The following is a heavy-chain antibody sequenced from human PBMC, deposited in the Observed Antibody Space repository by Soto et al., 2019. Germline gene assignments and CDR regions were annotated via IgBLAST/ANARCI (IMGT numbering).Heavy chain of an antibody. D-gene: IGHD6-6*01. Sequence: QVQLVESGGGVVQPGMSLRLSCAASGFTFSSYAMHWVRQAPGKGLEWVAVISYDGGNKYYADSVKGPFTISRDNSKNTLYLQMNSLRAEDTAVYYCAIDAAPGYSSSSIDDYWVQGTIDTVSS. CDR3: AIDAAPGYSSSSIDDY. V-gene: IGHV3-30-3*01. CDR1: GFTFSSYA. CDR2: ISYDGGNK. J-gene: IGHJ4*02.